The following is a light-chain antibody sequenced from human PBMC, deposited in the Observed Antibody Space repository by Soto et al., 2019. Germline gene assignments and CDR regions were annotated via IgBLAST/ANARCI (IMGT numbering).Light chain of an antibody. CDR2: EVS. CDR3: MQRVQFPRT. CDR1: QSLLGSDGKTY. J-gene: IGKJ4*01. V-gene: IGKV2D-29*01. Sequence: DIVMTQTPLSLSVTPGQPASISCKSSQSLLGSDGKTYLSWYLQKPGHPPQILIFEVSNHFSVVAGGFSGSGSGTDFTVKFSRVEAEDVGVYYCMQRVQFPRTFGGGTKVAIK.